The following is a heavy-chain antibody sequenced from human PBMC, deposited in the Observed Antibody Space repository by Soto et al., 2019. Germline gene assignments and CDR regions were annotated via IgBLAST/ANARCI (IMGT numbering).Heavy chain of an antibody. J-gene: IGHJ6*02. V-gene: IGHV1-69*05. D-gene: IGHD6-13*01. CDR3: ATSTIDTSTWKQYFYGMDV. Sequence: SVKVSCKASGGTFSSYAISWVRQAPGQGLEWMGGIIPIFGTANYAQKFQGRVTITRDASASTAYMELSSLRSQDTAVYYCATSTIDTSTWKQYFYGMDVWGQGSTVTVSS. CDR1: GGTFSSYA. CDR2: IIPIFGTA.